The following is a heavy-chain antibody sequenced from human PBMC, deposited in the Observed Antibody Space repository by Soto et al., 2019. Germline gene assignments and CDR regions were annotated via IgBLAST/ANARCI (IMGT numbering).Heavy chain of an antibody. V-gene: IGHV4-59*08. Sequence: QVQLQESGPGLVKPSETLSLTCTVSGGSISSYYWSWIRQPPGKGLEWIGYIYYSGSTNYNPSLKSRVTISVDTSKNQFSLKLSSVTAADTAVYYCARRLLFWSGFYYYYYMDVWGKGTTVTVSS. CDR2: IYYSGST. J-gene: IGHJ6*03. D-gene: IGHD3-3*01. CDR3: ARRLLFWSGFYYYYYMDV. CDR1: GGSISSYY.